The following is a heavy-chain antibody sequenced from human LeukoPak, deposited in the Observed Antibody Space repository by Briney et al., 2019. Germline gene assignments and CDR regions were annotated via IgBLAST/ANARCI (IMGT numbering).Heavy chain of an antibody. J-gene: IGHJ4*02. Sequence: SGPTLVNPTQTLTLTCTFSGFSLSTSGVGVGWIRQPPGKALEWLALIYWNDDKRYSPSLKSRLTITKDTSKNQVVLTMTNMDPVDTATYYCAHSAVKLKDSQAIVGATIFDYWGQGTLVTVSS. CDR3: AHSAVKLKDSQAIVGATIFDY. D-gene: IGHD1-26*01. V-gene: IGHV2-5*01. CDR1: GFSLSTSGVG. CDR2: IYWNDDK.